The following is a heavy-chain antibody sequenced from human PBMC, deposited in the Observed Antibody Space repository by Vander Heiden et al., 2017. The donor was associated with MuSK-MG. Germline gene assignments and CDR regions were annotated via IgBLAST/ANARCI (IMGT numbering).Heavy chain of an antibody. CDR2: IWYDGSNK. D-gene: IGHD6-19*01. CDR3: ARERGIAVAGTGEGFDY. J-gene: IGHJ4*02. V-gene: IGHV3-33*01. CDR1: GFTFSSYG. Sequence: QVQLVESGGGVVQPGRSLRPSCAAPGFTFSSYGMHWVRQAPGKGREWVAFIWYDGSNKYYADPVKGRFTISRDNSKNTLYLQMNSLRAEDTAVYYCARERGIAVAGTGEGFDYWGQGTLVTVSS.